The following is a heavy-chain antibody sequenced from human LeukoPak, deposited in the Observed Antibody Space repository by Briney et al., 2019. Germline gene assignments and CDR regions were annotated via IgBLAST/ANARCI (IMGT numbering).Heavy chain of an antibody. CDR1: GYTFTGYY. CDR3: ARILSGRHPEAC. J-gene: IGHJ4*02. Sequence: EASVKVSCKASGYTFTGYYMHWVRQAPGQGLEWMGWINPNSGGTNYAQKFQGRVTMTRDTSISTAYMELSRLRFDDTAVYYRARILSGRHPEACWGQGTLVTVSS. D-gene: IGHD3-10*01. CDR2: INPNSGGT. V-gene: IGHV1-2*02.